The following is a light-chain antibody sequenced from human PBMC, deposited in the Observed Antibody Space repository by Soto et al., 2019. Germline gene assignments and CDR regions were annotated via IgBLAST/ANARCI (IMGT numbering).Light chain of an antibody. V-gene: IGKV3D-15*01. CDR3: QQYNNWPPLT. J-gene: IGKJ4*01. CDR2: GAS. CDR1: QSVRSN. Sequence: EIVMTRSPSTLSLXXGEGANLSCRASQSVRSNLAWYQQKPGQAPRLLIHGASTRANGIPARFSGSGSGTDFTLTISSLQSEDFAVYYCQQYNNWPPLTFAGRTKVAIK.